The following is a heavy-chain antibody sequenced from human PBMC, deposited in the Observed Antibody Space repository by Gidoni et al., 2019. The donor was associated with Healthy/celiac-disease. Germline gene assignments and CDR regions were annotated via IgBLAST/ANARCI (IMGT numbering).Heavy chain of an antibody. D-gene: IGHD4-17*01. CDR3: ARDSGDYGGNHLYYYGMDV. Sequence: QVQLQESGPGLVKPSQTLSLTCTVSGGSISSGSYYWSWIRQPAGKGLEWIGRIYTSGSTNYNPSLKSRVTISVDTSKNQFSLKLSSVTAADTAVYYCARDSGDYGGNHLYYYGMDVWGQGTTVTVSS. J-gene: IGHJ6*02. CDR2: IYTSGST. CDR1: GGSISSGSYY. V-gene: IGHV4-61*02.